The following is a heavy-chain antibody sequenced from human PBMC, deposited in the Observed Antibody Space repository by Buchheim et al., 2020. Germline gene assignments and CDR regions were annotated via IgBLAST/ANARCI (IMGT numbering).Heavy chain of an antibody. CDR2: ISSSSSTI. CDR1: GFTFSSYS. Sequence: EVQLVESGGGLVQPGGSLRLSCAASGFTFSSYSMNWVRQAPGKGLEWVSYISSSSSTIYYADSVKGRFTISRDNAKNSLYRQMNSLRAEDTAVYYCARDPSATVTMGYYYYGMDVWGQGTT. V-gene: IGHV3-48*01. J-gene: IGHJ6*02. D-gene: IGHD4-11*01. CDR3: ARDPSATVTMGYYYYGMDV.